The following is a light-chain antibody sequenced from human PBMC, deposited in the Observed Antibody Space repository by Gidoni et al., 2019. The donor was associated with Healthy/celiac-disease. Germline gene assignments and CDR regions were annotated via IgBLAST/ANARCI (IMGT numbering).Light chain of an antibody. CDR1: QGISSD. CDR2: AAS. J-gene: IGKJ1*01. CDR3: QQYYSYPWT. V-gene: IGKV1-8*01. Sequence: AIRMTQSPSSFSASTGDRVTITCRASQGISSDLAWYQQKPGKAPKLLIYAASTLQSGVPSRFSGSGSGTDVTLTISCLQSEEFATYYCQQYYSYPWTFGQGTKVEIK.